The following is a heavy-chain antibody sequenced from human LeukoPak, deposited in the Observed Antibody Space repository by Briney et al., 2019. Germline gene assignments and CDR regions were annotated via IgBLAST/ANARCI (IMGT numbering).Heavy chain of an antibody. CDR1: GYTFTGYY. Sequence: GASVRVSCKASGYTFTGYYMQWGRQAPGQGGERMGWINANSGGTNYAQKFQGGVTMSSDTSISTAYMELSRLRSDDTAVYYCARGHGSSGWNYYYYMDVWGKGTTVTISS. V-gene: IGHV1-2*02. CDR3: ARGHGSSGWNYYYYMDV. J-gene: IGHJ6*03. CDR2: INANSGGT. D-gene: IGHD6-19*01.